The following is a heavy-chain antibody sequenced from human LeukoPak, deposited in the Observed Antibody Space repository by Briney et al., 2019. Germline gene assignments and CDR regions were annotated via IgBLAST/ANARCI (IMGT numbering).Heavy chain of an antibody. CDR1: GYTFTTYY. CDR2: INPSGGST. V-gene: IGHV1-46*01. J-gene: IGHJ4*02. CDR3: AREVMDNLRFDY. Sequence: ASVKVSCKASGYTFTTYYMHWVRQAPGQGLDWMGIINPSGGSTIYAQKFLGRVTMTRDTSTNTVYMDLSSLRSDDTAVYYCAREVMDNLRFDYWGQGTLVTVSS. D-gene: IGHD1-14*01.